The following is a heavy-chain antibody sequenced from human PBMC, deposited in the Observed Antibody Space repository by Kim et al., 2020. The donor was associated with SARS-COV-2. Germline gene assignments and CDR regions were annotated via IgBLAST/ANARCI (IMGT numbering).Heavy chain of an antibody. CDR1: GGTFSSYA. Sequence: SVKVSCKASGGTFSSYAISWVRQAPGQGLEWMGGIIPIFGTANYAQKFQGRVTITADESTSTAYMELSSLRSEDTAVYYCARDQAAGTGFDYWGQGTLVTVSS. CDR2: IIPIFGTA. J-gene: IGHJ4*02. CDR3: ARDQAAGTGFDY. V-gene: IGHV1-69*13. D-gene: IGHD6-13*01.